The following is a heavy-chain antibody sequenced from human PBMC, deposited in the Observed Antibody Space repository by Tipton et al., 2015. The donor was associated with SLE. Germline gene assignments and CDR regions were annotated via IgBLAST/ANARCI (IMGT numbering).Heavy chain of an antibody. CDR2: IYYSGST. J-gene: IGHJ4*02. D-gene: IGHD1-26*01. V-gene: IGHV4-59*11. Sequence: TLSLTCTVSGGSISSHYWSWIRQPPGKGLEWIGYIYYSGSTNYNPSLKSRVTISVDTSKNQFSLKLSSVTAADTAVYYCARGRLAVGATTGFDYWGQGTLVTVSS. CDR3: ARGRLAVGATTGFDY. CDR1: GGSISSHY.